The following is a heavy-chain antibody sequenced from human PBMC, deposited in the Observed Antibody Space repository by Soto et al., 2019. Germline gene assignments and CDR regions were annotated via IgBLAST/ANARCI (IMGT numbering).Heavy chain of an antibody. CDR3: ARAPKVSGSSQTRPDF. Sequence: WETLSLTCPIYSGSFSGYYWSWIRQPPGKGLEWIGEISQSGNTNYSPSLKSRVSISIDTSKKQFSLNLASVSAADTAVYYCARAPKVSGSSQTRPDFWGQGTLVTVSS. V-gene: IGHV4-34*01. J-gene: IGHJ4*02. CDR2: ISQSGNT. CDR1: SGSFSGYY. D-gene: IGHD6-6*01.